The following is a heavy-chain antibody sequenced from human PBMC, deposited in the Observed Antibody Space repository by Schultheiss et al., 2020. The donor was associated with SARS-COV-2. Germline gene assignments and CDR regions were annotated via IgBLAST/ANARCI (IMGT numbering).Heavy chain of an antibody. V-gene: IGHV3-7*01. CDR1: GFSFSPYW. Sequence: GGSLRLSCAASGFSFSPYWMSWVRQAPGKGLEWVANIKQDGTEKYYVDSVKGRVTISRDNAKNSLYLQMNSLTAEDTAVYYCARARWLQGGNYFDYWGQGTLVTVSS. CDR3: ARARWLQGGNYFDY. J-gene: IGHJ4*02. D-gene: IGHD5-24*01. CDR2: IKQDGTEK.